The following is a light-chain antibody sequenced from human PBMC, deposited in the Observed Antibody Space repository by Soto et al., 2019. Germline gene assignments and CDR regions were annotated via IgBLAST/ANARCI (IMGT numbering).Light chain of an antibody. CDR2: GNT. CDR3: LSFDSSLSVV. Sequence: QSVLTQPRSVSGAPGQRVTISCTGSSSNIGAGYDVHWYQQLPGRAPKLLIYGNTNRPSGVPDRFSGSKSGTSASLAITGLQAEDEADYYCLSFDSSLSVVFGGGTQLTVL. CDR1: SSNIGAGYD. V-gene: IGLV1-40*01. J-gene: IGLJ2*01.